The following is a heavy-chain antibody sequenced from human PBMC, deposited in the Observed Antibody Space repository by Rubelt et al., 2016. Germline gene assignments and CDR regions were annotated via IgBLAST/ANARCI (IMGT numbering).Heavy chain of an antibody. J-gene: IGHJ4*02. CDR2: ISGSGAST. V-gene: IGHV3-23*01. Sequence: AISGSGASTYYADSVKGRFTISRDNSKNTLYLQMNSLRAEDTAVYYCAKEKRDYFDYWGQGTLVTVSS. CDR3: AKEKRDYFDY.